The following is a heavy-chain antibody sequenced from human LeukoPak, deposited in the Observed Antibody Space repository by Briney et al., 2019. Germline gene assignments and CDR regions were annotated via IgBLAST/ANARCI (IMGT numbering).Heavy chain of an antibody. J-gene: IGHJ5*02. D-gene: IGHD6-19*01. CDR2: MNPNSGNT. V-gene: IGHV1-8*02. Sequence: ASVKVSCKASGYTFTSYGISWVRQATGQGLEWMGWMNPNSGNTGYAQKFQGRVTMTRNTSISTAYMELSSLRSEDTAVYYCARGLGSQQWGNWFEPWGQGTLVTVSS. CDR3: ARGLGSQQWGNWFEP. CDR1: GYTFTSYG.